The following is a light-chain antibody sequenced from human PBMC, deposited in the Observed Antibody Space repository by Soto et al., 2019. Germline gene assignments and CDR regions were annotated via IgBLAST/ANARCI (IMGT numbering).Light chain of an antibody. V-gene: IGKV1-5*03. J-gene: IGKJ1*01. CDR3: QQYNSYSQT. CDR1: QTISNW. CDR2: KAS. Sequence: IQMTQSPSTLSASVGDRVTITCRASQTISNWLAWYQQKPGKVPKLLIYKASTLESGVPSRFSGSGSGTEFTLTISSLQPEDFATYYCQQYNSYSQTFGQGTKVEIK.